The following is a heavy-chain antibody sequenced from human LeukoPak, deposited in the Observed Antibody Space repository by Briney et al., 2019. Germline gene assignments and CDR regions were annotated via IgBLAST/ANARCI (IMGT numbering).Heavy chain of an antibody. CDR2: IYHSGST. CDR3: AREHYSGYCSGGSCYDFDY. V-gene: IGHV4-38-2*02. D-gene: IGHD2-15*01. Sequence: TSETLSLTCTVSGYSISSGYYWGWIRQPPGKGLEWIGSIYHSGSTYYNPSLKSRVTISVDTSKNQFSLKLSSVTAADTAVYYCAREHYSGYCSGGSCYDFDYWGQGTLVTVSS. J-gene: IGHJ4*02. CDR1: GYSISSGYY.